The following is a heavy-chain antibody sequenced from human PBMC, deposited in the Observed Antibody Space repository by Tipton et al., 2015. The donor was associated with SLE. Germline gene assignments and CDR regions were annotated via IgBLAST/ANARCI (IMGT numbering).Heavy chain of an antibody. D-gene: IGHD6-13*01. J-gene: IGHJ4*02. Sequence: QVQLVQSGAEVKKPGASVKVSCKASGYTFTSYGISWVRQAPGQGLEWMGRIIPILGIANYAQKFQGRVTITADKSMSTAYMELSSLRSEDTAVYYCARLHGIAAAGNWGQGTLVTVSS. CDR1: GYTFTSYG. V-gene: IGHV1-69*09. CDR3: ARLHGIAAAGN. CDR2: IIPILGIA.